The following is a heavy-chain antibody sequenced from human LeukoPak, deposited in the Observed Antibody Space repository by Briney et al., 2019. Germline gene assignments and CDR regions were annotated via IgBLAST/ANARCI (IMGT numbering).Heavy chain of an antibody. D-gene: IGHD3-10*01. Sequence: ASVKVSCKASGGTFSRHAISWVRQAPGQGLEWMGGIIPIFGTANYAQKFQGRVTITADESTSTAYMELSSLRSEDTAVYYCARIYYGSGTAQGGWGQGTLVTVSS. CDR1: GGTFSRHA. V-gene: IGHV1-69*13. CDR2: IIPIFGTA. CDR3: ARIYYGSGTAQGG. J-gene: IGHJ4*02.